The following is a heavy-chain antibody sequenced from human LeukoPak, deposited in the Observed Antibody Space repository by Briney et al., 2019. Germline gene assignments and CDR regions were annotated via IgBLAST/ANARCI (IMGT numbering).Heavy chain of an antibody. J-gene: IGHJ4*02. CDR3: AAARRDYFDY. D-gene: IGHD6-6*01. V-gene: IGHV4-39*07. CDR1: GVSISSSSYD. CDR2: IYYSGST. Sequence: SETLSLTCTVSGVSISSSSYDWGWIRQPPGKGLEWIGSIYYSGSTYYNPSLKSRVTISVDTSKNQFSLKLSSVTAADTAVYYCAAARRDYFDYWGQGTLVTVSS.